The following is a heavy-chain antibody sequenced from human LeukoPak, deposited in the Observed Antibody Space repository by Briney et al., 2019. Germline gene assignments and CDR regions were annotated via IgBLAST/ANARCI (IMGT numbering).Heavy chain of an antibody. D-gene: IGHD6-19*01. CDR2: IHHSGST. V-gene: IGHV4-4*02. CDR3: ARDSFIAVAGTDY. CDR1: GGSISSGYW. J-gene: IGHJ4*02. Sequence: PSGTLSLTCDVSGGSISSGYWWSWVRQPPGKGLEWVGEIHHSGSTNYNPSLKSRVTISVDKSKNQFSVMLTPVTAADTAVYYCARDSFIAVAGTDYWGQGTLVTVSS.